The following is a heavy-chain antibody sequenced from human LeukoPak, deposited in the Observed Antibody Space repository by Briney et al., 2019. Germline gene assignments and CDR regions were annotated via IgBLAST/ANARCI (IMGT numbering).Heavy chain of an antibody. Sequence: PVGSLRLSCAASGFTFSSYWMHWVRQAPGKGLVWVSRINSDGSSTTYADSVKGRFTISRDNAKNTQYLQMNSLRAEDTAVYYCARVEPIRLLVDYWGQGTLVTVSS. CDR3: ARVEPIRLLVDY. D-gene: IGHD3-3*01. J-gene: IGHJ4*02. CDR2: INSDGSST. V-gene: IGHV3-74*01. CDR1: GFTFSSYW.